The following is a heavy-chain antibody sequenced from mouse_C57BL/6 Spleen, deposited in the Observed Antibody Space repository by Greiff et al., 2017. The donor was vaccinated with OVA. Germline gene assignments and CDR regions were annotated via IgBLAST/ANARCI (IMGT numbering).Heavy chain of an antibody. CDR3: ARWYLDY. V-gene: IGHV5-4*01. CDR2: ISDGGSYT. Sequence: EVQLQESGGGLVKPGGSLKLSCAASGFTFSSYAMSWVRQTPEKRLEWVATISDGGSYTYYPDNVKGRFTISRDNAKNNLYLQMSHLKSEDTAMYYCARWYLDYWGQGTTLTVSS. CDR1: GFTFSSYA. J-gene: IGHJ2*01.